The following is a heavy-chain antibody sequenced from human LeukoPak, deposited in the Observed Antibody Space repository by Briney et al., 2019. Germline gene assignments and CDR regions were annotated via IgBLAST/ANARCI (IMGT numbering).Heavy chain of an antibody. CDR1: GFTFSNYD. CDR2: VRGSGGTT. J-gene: IGHJ4*02. V-gene: IGHV3-23*01. CDR3: ARDARDGYGGNPFDY. D-gene: IGHD4-23*01. Sequence: GGSLRLSCAASGFTFSNYDMSWVRQAPGKGLEWVSVVRGSGGTTYYADSVKGRFTISRDNSKNTLYLQMNSLRAEDTAVYYCARDARDGYGGNPFDYWGQGTLVTVSS.